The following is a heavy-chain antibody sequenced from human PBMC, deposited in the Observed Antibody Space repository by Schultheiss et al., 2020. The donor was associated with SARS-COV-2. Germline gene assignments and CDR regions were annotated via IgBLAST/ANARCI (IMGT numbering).Heavy chain of an antibody. CDR1: GFSFSTYG. J-gene: IGHJ3*02. CDR2: INSGSNSI. CDR3: ARHYYDSSGPSDAFDI. D-gene: IGHD3-22*01. V-gene: IGHV3-48*04. Sequence: GESLKISCAASGFSFSTYGMNWVRQAPGRGLEWISHINSGSNSIHYAASVKGRFTISRDNAKNSLFLLMNSLRAEDTALYFCARHYYDSSGPSDAFDIWGQGTMVTVSS.